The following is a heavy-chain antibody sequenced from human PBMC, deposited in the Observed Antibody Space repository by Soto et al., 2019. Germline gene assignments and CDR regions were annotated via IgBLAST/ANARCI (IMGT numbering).Heavy chain of an antibody. CDR1: GGSISSYY. CDR2: IYYSGST. V-gene: IGHV4-59*08. CDR3: ARSMRALDY. Sequence: ASETLSLTCTVSGGSISSYYWSWIRQPPGKGLEWIGYIYYSGSTNYNPSLKSRVTISVDTSKNQFSLKLSSVTAADTAVYYCARSMRALDYWGQGTLVTVSS. J-gene: IGHJ4*02.